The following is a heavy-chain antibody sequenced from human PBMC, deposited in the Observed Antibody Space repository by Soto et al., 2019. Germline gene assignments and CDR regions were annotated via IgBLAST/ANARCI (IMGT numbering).Heavy chain of an antibody. CDR3: ARDFSGSCDY. CDR2: ISYDGSNK. CDR1: GFTFSSYA. J-gene: IGHJ4*02. Sequence: PGGSLRLSCAASGFTFSSYAMHWVRQAPGKGLEWVAVISYDGSNKYYADSVKGRFTISRDNSKNTLYLQMNSLRAEDTAVYYCARDFSGSCDYWGQGTLVTVSS. V-gene: IGHV3-30-3*01. D-gene: IGHD1-26*01.